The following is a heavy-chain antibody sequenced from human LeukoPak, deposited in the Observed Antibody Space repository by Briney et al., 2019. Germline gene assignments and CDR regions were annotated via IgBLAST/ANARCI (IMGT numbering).Heavy chain of an antibody. CDR1: GGTFSSYA. CDR3: ARGRRRGYSGYDLLGEAETDYYYYYYMDV. J-gene: IGHJ6*03. CDR2: IIPIFGTA. V-gene: IGHV1-69*06. Sequence: GASVKVSCKASGGTFSSYAISWVRQAPGQGLEWMGGIIPIFGTANYAQKFQGRVTITADKSTSTAYMELSSLRSEDTAVYYCARGRRRGYSGYDLLGEAETDYYYYYYMDVWGKGTTVTVSS. D-gene: IGHD5-12*01.